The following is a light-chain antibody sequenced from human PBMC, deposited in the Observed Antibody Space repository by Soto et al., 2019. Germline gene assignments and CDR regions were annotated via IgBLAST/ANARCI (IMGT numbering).Light chain of an antibody. CDR3: SSFAGNNNVV. CDR1: SSDVGGYNY. V-gene: IGLV2-8*01. Sequence: QSVLTQPPSASGSPGQSVTISCTGTSSDVGGYNYVSWYQQHPGKAPKLMISEVSKRPSGVPDRFSGSKSGNTASLTVSGHQADDEADYYCSSFAGNNNVVFGGGTKLTVL. J-gene: IGLJ2*01. CDR2: EVS.